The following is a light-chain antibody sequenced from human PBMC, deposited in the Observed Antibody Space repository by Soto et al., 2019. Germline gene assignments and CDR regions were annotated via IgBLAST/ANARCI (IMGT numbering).Light chain of an antibody. J-gene: IGLJ1*01. CDR1: SSDVGGYNY. Sequence: QSALTQPASVSGSPGQSITISCTGTSSDVGGYNYASWYQQHPGKAPKLMIYEVSNRPSGVSNRFSGSKSGNTASLTISGLQAEDEAEYYCSSYTSSSTYVFGTGTKGTVL. CDR3: SSYTSSSTYV. CDR2: EVS. V-gene: IGLV2-14*01.